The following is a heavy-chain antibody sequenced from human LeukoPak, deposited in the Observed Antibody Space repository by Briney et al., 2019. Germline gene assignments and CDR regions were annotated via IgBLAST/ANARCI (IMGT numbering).Heavy chain of an antibody. J-gene: IGHJ4*02. D-gene: IGHD2-8*01. CDR3: AKRATIVLMVYAIDWFDY. V-gene: IGHV3-23*01. Sequence: GGSLRLSSAASGFTFSSYAMSWVRQAPGKGLEWVSAISGSGGSTYYADSVKGRFTISRDNSKNTLYLQMNSLRAEDTAVYYCAKRATIVLMVYAIDWFDYWGQGTLVTVSS. CDR1: GFTFSSYA. CDR2: ISGSGGST.